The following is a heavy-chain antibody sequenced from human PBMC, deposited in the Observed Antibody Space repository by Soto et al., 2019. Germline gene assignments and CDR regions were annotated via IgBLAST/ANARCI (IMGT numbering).Heavy chain of an antibody. CDR3: ARHPYYYYYMDV. Sequence: TSETVSLTCTVSGGSISSYYWSWIRQPPGKGLEWIGYIYYSGSTNYNPSLKSRVTISVDTSKNQFSLKLSSVTAADTAVYYCARHPYYYYYMDVWGKGTTVTVSS. J-gene: IGHJ6*03. V-gene: IGHV4-59*08. CDR1: GGSISSYY. CDR2: IYYSGST.